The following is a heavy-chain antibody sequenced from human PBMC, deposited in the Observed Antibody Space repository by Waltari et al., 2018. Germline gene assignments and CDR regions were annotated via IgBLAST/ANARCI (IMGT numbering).Heavy chain of an antibody. CDR3: ARGYSDDGGEYFQH. CDR2: VYTTGTT. CDR1: GVSISAYY. Sequence: QVQLQESGPRLVEPWETLSLTCSISGVSISAYYWSWMRPPAGKGLEFIGRVYTTGTTDYNPSLRSRATVSVDKSKNHFSLSLTSVTAADTAIYYCARGYSDDGGEYFQHWGQGTLVSVSS. J-gene: IGHJ1*01. V-gene: IGHV4-4*07. D-gene: IGHD3-16*01.